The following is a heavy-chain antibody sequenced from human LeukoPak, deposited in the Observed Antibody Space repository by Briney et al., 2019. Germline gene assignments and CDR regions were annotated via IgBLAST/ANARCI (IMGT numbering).Heavy chain of an antibody. V-gene: IGHV3-7*01. CDR3: ARDRSGSYYVGYYYMDV. D-gene: IGHD1-26*01. Sequence: GGSLRLSCAASGFTFSSYWMSWVRQAPGKGLEWVANIKQDGSEKYYVDSVKGRFTISRDNAKNSLYLQMNSLRAEDTAVYYCARDRSGSYYVGYYYMDVWGKGTTVTVSS. CDR2: IKQDGSEK. CDR1: GFTFSSYW. J-gene: IGHJ6*03.